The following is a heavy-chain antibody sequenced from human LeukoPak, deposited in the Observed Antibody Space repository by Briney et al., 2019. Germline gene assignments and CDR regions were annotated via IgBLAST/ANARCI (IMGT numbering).Heavy chain of an antibody. Sequence: GGSLRLSCAASGFTFDDYAMHWVRQAPGKGLEWVSGISWSSGNIGYADSVKGRFTISRDNAKNSLYLQMNSLRAEDTALYYCASSGSYYNGWFDPWGQGTLVTVSS. CDR3: ASSGSYYNGWFDP. V-gene: IGHV3-9*01. J-gene: IGHJ5*02. CDR2: ISWSSGNI. D-gene: IGHD3-10*01. CDR1: GFTFDDYA.